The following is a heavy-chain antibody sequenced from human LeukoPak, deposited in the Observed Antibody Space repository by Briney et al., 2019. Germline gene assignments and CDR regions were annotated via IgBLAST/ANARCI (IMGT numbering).Heavy chain of an antibody. J-gene: IGHJ4*02. CDR3: ARDYADYVGYFFFDY. V-gene: IGHV3-23*01. Sequence: PGGSLTLSCAASGFTFSTYAMSWVRQAPGKGLEWVSSISGGGETTYYADSAKGRFTISRDNSQNTLYLQMNSLRAEDTAVYYCARDYADYVGYFFFDYWGQGTLVTVSS. D-gene: IGHD4-17*01. CDR2: ISGGGETT. CDR1: GFTFSTYA.